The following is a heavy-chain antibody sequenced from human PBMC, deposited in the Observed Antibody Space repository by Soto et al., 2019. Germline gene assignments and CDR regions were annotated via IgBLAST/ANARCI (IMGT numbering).Heavy chain of an antibody. CDR3: VREKVTMTVGFYYFDY. V-gene: IGHV3-66*01. J-gene: IGHJ4*02. CDR2: IYAGGNT. Sequence: EMQLVESGGGLVQPGESLRLSCAASGFSVSSNYMSWVRQAPGNGLEWVSVIYAGGNTHYADSVEGRFTISRDNSNNMLYLQMNSLRAEDTAVYYSVREKVTMTVGFYYFDYWGQGTRVTVSS. CDR1: GFSVSSNY. D-gene: IGHD3-22*01.